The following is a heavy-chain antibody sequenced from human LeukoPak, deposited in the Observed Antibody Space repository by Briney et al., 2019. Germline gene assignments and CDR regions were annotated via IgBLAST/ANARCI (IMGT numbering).Heavy chain of an antibody. D-gene: IGHD3-9*01. CDR1: GFTFSTYA. CDR2: ISYDGSNK. CDR3: ARDDNYDILTGFYGSAPFDY. J-gene: IGHJ4*02. Sequence: GRSLRLSCAASGFTFSTYAMHWVRQAPGKGLEWVAVISYDGSNKYYADSVKGRFTSSRDKSKDTLYLQMNSLRAEDTAIYYCARDDNYDILTGFYGSAPFDYWGQGTLVTVAS. V-gene: IGHV3-30*01.